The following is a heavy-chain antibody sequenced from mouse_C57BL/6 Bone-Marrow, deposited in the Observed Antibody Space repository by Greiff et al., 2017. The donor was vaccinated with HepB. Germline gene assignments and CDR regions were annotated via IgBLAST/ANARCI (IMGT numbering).Heavy chain of an antibody. CDR1: GFTFSSYA. CDR3: ARGRSGGENYFDY. Sequence: EVQLVESGGGLVKPGGSLKLSCAASGFTFSSYAMSWVRQTPEKRLEWVATISDGGSYTYYPDNVKGRFTISRDNAKNNLYLQMSHLKSEDTAMYYCARGRSGGENYFDYWGQGTTLTVSS. CDR2: ISDGGSYT. J-gene: IGHJ2*01. V-gene: IGHV5-4*01.